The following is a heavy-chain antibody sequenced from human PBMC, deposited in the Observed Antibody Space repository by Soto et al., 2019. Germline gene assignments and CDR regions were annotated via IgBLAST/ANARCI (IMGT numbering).Heavy chain of an antibody. Sequence: GGSLRLSCAASGFTFSDYYMSWIRQAPGKGLEWVSYISSSGSTIYYADSVKGRFTISRDNAKHSLYLQMNSLRAEDTAVYYCARVHDSTGSGWFDPWGRGTLVTVSS. CDR3: ARVHDSTGSGWFDP. D-gene: IGHD3-22*01. J-gene: IGHJ5*02. CDR2: ISSSGSTI. V-gene: IGHV3-11*01. CDR1: GFTFSDYY.